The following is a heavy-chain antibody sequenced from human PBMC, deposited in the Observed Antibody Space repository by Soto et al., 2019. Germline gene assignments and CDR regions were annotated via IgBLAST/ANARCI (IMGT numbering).Heavy chain of an antibody. Sequence: QVQLQESGPGLVKPSQTLSLTCTVSGGSISSGGYYWSWIRQHPGKGLEWIGYIYYSGSTYYNPSLKGRVTISVDTSKNQFSLKLISVTAADTAVYYCARTSRGSGRAFDYWGQGTLVTVSS. CDR2: IYYSGST. J-gene: IGHJ4*02. CDR1: GGSISSGGYY. CDR3: ARTSRGSGRAFDY. V-gene: IGHV4-31*03. D-gene: IGHD3-10*01.